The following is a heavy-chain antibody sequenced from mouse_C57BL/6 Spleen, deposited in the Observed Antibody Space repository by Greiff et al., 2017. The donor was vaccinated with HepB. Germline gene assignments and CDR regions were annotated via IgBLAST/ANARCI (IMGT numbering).Heavy chain of an antibody. J-gene: IGHJ1*03. CDR1: GYTFTSYW. CDR2: IDPSDSYT. V-gene: IGHV1-69*01. CDR3: ARRRDYYGSSYERYFDV. Sequence: VQLVESGAELVMPGASVKLSCKASGYTFTSYWMHWVKQRPGQGLEWIGEIDPSDSYTNYNQKFKGKSTLTVDKSSSTAYMQLSSLTSEDSAVYYCARRRDYYGSSYERYFDVWGTGTTVTVSS. D-gene: IGHD1-1*01.